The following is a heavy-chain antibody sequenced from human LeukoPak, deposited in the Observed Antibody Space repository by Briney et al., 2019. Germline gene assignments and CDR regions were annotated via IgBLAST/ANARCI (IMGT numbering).Heavy chain of an antibody. V-gene: IGHV4-59*12. J-gene: IGHJ4*02. CDR1: AGSISSYY. CDR2: IYYSGST. D-gene: IGHD1-20*01. Sequence: SETLSLTCTVSAGSISSYYWSWIRQPPGKELEWIGYIYYSGSTNYNPSLKSRVTISLDTSKNQLSLRLSSVTAADTAVYYCARFYRKTYKWNDQLDYWGQGTLVTVSS. CDR3: ARFYRKTYKWNDQLDY.